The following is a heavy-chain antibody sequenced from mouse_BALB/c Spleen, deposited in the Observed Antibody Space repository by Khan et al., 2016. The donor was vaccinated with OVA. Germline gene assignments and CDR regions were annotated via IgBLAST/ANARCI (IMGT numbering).Heavy chain of an antibody. D-gene: IGHD1-1*01. CDR2: INPSTDYT. V-gene: IGHV1-7*01. CDR1: DYTFTNCW. J-gene: IGHJ3*01. CDR3: VNHGSSSAWFTY. Sequence: VQLQQSGAELAKPGASVKMSCKASDYTFTNCWMHWVKQRPGQGLEWIGYINPSTDYTEYNQKFKDKATLTADKSSSTAYMQLSSLTSEDSAVYYCVNHGSSSAWFTYWGQGTLVTVSA.